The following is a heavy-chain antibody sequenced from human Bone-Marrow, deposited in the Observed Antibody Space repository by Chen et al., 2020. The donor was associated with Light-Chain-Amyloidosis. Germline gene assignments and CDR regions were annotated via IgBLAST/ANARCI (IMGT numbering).Heavy chain of an antibody. Sequence: EVLLVESGGEVVQPGGSLRLSCPASGFPFSTYWMHWVRQSPGKGLVSVSRTNSAGTSTTYADSVKGRFTVSRDNTKNTMYLEMNSLRVEDTAVYYCARTTLPYLDYWGQGTLVTVSS. CDR3: ARTTLPYLDY. CDR2: TNSAGTST. D-gene: IGHD1-1*01. V-gene: IGHV3-74*01. CDR1: GFPFSTYW. J-gene: IGHJ4*02.